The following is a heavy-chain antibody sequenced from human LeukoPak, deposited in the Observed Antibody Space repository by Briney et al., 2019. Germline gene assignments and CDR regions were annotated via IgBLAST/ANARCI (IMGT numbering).Heavy chain of an antibody. V-gene: IGHV1-8*01. CDR1: GYTFTGYD. J-gene: IGHJ4*02. Sequence: ASVRVSCKASGYTFTGYDINWVRQATGQGLEWMGWMNPNTGDTGHAQKFQGRVTMTRNTSIDTAYMELSGLRSEDTDVYYCTRGSLSGSSRDYWGQGTLVTVS. CDR2: MNPNTGDT. CDR3: TRGSLSGSSRDY. D-gene: IGHD1-26*01.